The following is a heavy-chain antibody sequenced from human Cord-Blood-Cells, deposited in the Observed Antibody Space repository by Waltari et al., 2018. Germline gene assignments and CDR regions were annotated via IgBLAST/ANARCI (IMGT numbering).Heavy chain of an antibody. CDR2: ISAYNGNT. Sequence: QVQLVQSGAEVKKPGASVKVSCKASGYTFTSYGISWVRQAPGQGLEWMGWISAYNGNTNYAQKLQGRVTMTTDTSTSTAYMELRSLRSDDTAVYYCARDDYYDSSGYYNAFDIWGQGTMVTVSS. CDR1: GYTFTSYG. J-gene: IGHJ3*02. D-gene: IGHD3-22*01. CDR3: ARDDYYDSSGYYNAFDI. V-gene: IGHV1-18*04.